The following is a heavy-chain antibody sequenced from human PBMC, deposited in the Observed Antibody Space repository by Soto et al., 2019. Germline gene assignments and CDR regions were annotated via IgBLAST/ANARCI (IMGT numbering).Heavy chain of an antibody. Sequence: SETLSLTCTVSGGSISSYYWSWIRQPPGKGLEWIGYIYYSGSTNYNPSLKSRVTISVDTSKNQFSLKLSSVTAPDTAVYYCARHPIRSYDYVPSYYYYYYMDVWGKGTTVTVSS. CDR3: ARHPIRSYDYVPSYYYYYYMDV. D-gene: IGHD5-12*01. CDR2: IYYSGST. CDR1: GGSISSYY. J-gene: IGHJ6*03. V-gene: IGHV4-59*08.